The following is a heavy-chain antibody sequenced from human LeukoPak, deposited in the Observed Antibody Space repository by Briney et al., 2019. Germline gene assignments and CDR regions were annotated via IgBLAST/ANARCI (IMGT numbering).Heavy chain of an antibody. J-gene: IGHJ4*02. V-gene: IGHV5-51*01. D-gene: IGHD5-18*01. CDR2: IYPGDSDT. Sequence: WXXXIYPGDSDTRYSPSFQGQVTISADKSISTAYLQWSSLKASDTAMYYCARYPAMDLQDTFDYWGQGTLVTVSS. CDR3: ARYPAMDLQDTFDY.